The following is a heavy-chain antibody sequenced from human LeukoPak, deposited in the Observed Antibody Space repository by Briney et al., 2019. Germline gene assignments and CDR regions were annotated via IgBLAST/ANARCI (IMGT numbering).Heavy chain of an antibody. CDR1: GYTFTSYG. J-gene: IGHJ6*03. CDR2: ISAYNGNT. CDR3: ARDSREISYERYRIGGYYDYYYVDV. Sequence: GASVKVSCKASGYTFTSYGISWLRQAPGQGLEWMGWISAYNGNTNYAQKLQGRVTMTTDTSTSTAYMELSSLRSDDTAVYYCARDSREISYERYRIGGYYDYYYVDVGGKATTVTVSS. D-gene: IGHD3-16*02. V-gene: IGHV1-18*01.